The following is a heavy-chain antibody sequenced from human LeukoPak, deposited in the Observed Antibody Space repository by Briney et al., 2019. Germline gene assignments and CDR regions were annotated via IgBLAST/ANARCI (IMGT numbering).Heavy chain of an antibody. CDR3: ARDERRIAAPGSRFDY. CDR1: GFSFNYA. CDR2: ISYDGDRK. Sequence: GTSLKLSCAASGFSFNYAMHWVRQAPGKGLEWVAVISYDGDRKHYADSVKGRFTISRDDSKTTLYLEMNSLRDEDTGIYYCARDERRIAAPGSRFDYWGQGTLVTVSP. J-gene: IGHJ4*02. D-gene: IGHD6-13*01. V-gene: IGHV3-30-3*01.